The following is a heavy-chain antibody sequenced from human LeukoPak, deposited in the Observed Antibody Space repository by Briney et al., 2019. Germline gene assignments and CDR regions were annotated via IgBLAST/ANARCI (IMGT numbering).Heavy chain of an antibody. Sequence: ASVKVSFKASGYTFTVYYMHWVRQAPGQGLEWMGWINPNSGGANYAQKFQGRVTMTRDTSISTAYMELSRLRSDDTAVYYCARVPPRRAAHGTVFDYWGQGTLVTVSS. D-gene: IGHD6-13*01. J-gene: IGHJ4*02. CDR1: GYTFTVYY. CDR2: INPNSGGA. CDR3: ARVPPRRAAHGTVFDY. V-gene: IGHV1-2*02.